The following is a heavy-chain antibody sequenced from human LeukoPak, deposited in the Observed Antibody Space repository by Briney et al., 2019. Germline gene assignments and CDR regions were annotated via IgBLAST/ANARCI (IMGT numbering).Heavy chain of an antibody. CDR3: VTDVLLCGGSICNFFDP. Sequence: PSETLSLTCSVSGHSLTTGYFWAWIRQSPGKGLGWIASVSHSGTTYYNPPLKSRVTISLDTSRNQVSLKLSSVTAADTAVYYCVTDVLLCGGSICNFFDPWGQGTLVTVSS. V-gene: IGHV4-38-2*02. CDR1: GHSLTTGYF. D-gene: IGHD2-15*01. CDR2: VSHSGTT. J-gene: IGHJ5*01.